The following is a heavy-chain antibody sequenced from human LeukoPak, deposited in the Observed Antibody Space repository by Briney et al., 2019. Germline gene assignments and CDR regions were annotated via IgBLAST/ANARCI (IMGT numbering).Heavy chain of an antibody. V-gene: IGHV3-30*18. J-gene: IGHJ4*02. D-gene: IGHD1-26*01. CDR1: GFTFSSYG. Sequence: GGSLRLSCAASGFTFSSYGMHWVRQAPGKGLEWAAVISYDGSNKYYADSVKGRFTISRDNSKNTLYLQMNSLRAEDTAVYYCAKLSGSYTGPFDYWGQGTLVTVSS. CDR3: AKLSGSYTGPFDY. CDR2: ISYDGSNK.